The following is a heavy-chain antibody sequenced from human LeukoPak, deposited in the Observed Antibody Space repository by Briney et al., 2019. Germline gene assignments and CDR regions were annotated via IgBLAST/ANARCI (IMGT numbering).Heavy chain of an antibody. J-gene: IGHJ5*02. D-gene: IGHD2-15*01. Sequence: SETLSLTCTVSGGSISSYYWSWIRQPPGKGLEWIGYFYYSGSTNYNPSLKSRVTISVDTSKNQFSLKLSSVTAADTAVYYCARVANHCSGGSCYLNWFDPWGQGTLVTVSS. V-gene: IGHV4-59*01. CDR1: GGSISSYY. CDR2: FYYSGST. CDR3: ARVANHCSGGSCYLNWFDP.